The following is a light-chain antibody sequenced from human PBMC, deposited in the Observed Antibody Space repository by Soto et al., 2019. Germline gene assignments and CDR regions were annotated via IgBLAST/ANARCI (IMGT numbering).Light chain of an antibody. CDR1: QSISVH. CDR2: AAS. V-gene: IGKV1-39*01. J-gene: IGKJ2*01. CDR3: QQSYITPYT. Sequence: DIQMTQSPSSLSASVRDTVTITCRASQSISVHLHWYQQKPGEVPKLLIYAASNLHSGVPSRFSCSGSETDFALTISILQPEDFATYYSQQSYITPYTFGQGTRLEIK.